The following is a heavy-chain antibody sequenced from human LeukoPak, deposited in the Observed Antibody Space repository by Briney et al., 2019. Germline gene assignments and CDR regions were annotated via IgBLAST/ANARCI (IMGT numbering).Heavy chain of an antibody. D-gene: IGHD6-19*01. J-gene: IGHJ5*02. CDR3: ARRSLISGWYWFDP. CDR2: MNPNSGNT. CDR1: GYTFTSYD. Sequence: ASVKVSCKASGYTFTSYDINWVRQATGQGLEWMGWMNPNSGNTGYAQKFQGRVTMTRNTFISTAYMELSSLRSEDTAVYYCARRSLISGWYWFDPWGQGTLVTVSS. V-gene: IGHV1-8*01.